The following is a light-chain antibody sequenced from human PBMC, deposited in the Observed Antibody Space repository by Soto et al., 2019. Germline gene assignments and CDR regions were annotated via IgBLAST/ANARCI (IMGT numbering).Light chain of an antibody. CDR2: AAS. CDR1: QGISSS. V-gene: IGKV1-9*01. Sequence: IQLTQSPSSLSASVGDRVTITCRASQGISSSLAWYQQQPGKAPKLLIYAASTLQSGVPSRFSGSGSGTDFTLTISSLQPEDFAVYYCQQYGESLYTFGQGTKLEIK. CDR3: QQYGESLYT. J-gene: IGKJ2*01.